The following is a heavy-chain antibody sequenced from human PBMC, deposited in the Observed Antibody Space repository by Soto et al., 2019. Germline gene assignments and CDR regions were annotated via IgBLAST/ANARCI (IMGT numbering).Heavy chain of an antibody. Sequence: SETLSLTCTVSGGSISSSSYYWGWIRQPPGKGLEWIGSIYYSGSTYYNPSLKSRVTISVDTSKNQFSLKLSSVTAADTAVYYYARVASKLTEYYYYMDVWGKGTTVTVSS. V-gene: IGHV4-39*01. J-gene: IGHJ6*03. CDR2: IYYSGST. CDR3: ARVASKLTEYYYYMDV. CDR1: GGSISSSSYY. D-gene: IGHD5-12*01.